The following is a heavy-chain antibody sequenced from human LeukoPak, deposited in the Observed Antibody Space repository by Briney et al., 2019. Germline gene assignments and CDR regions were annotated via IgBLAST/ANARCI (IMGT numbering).Heavy chain of an antibody. D-gene: IGHD3-16*01. CDR1: GFIFSDYS. CDR2: IGSDTNYI. J-gene: IGHJ4*02. CDR3: ASTEGERGLDY. Sequence: GGSLRLSCAASGFIFSDYSISWVRQAPGKGLEWISSIGSDTNYIYYADSGKGRFTISRDNAKNTLYLQMNSLRAEDTAVYYCASTEGERGLDYWGQGTLVTVSS. V-gene: IGHV3-21*01.